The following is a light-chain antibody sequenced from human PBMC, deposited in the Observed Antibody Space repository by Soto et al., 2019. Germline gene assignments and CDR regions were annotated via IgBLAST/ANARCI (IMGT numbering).Light chain of an antibody. V-gene: IGLV2-11*01. Sequence: QSALTQPRSVSGSPGQSVTISCTGTSSDVGGYNYVSWYQQHPGKAPKLMIYDVSKRPSGVPDRFSGSKSGNTASLTISGLQAEDEADYYCCPYAGYVVFGGGTKLTVL. CDR2: DVS. CDR3: CPYAGYVV. J-gene: IGLJ2*01. CDR1: SSDVGGYNY.